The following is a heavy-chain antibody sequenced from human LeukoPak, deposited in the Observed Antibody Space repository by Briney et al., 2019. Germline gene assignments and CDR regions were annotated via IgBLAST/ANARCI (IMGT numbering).Heavy chain of an antibody. Sequence: PPETLSLTCTVSGRSISNYYGSWIRHPPGKGLEWIGYIHYSGSTNYNPSLKSRVTMSVDASKNQYSLMLSSVSAADTAVYYCARHDPLWFGDGAFDIWGQGTMVTVSS. CDR1: GRSISNYY. CDR3: ARHDPLWFGDGAFDI. V-gene: IGHV4-59*08. D-gene: IGHD3-10*01. CDR2: IHYSGST. J-gene: IGHJ3*02.